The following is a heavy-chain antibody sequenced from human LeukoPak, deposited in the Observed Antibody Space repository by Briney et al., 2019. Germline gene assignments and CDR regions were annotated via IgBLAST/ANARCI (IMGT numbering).Heavy chain of an antibody. V-gene: IGHV3-23*01. Sequence: GGSLRLSCAASGVTFSSYGMNWVRQAPGKGLEWVSIISASGATTYYADSVKGRFTISRDNSKNTLYLQMNSLRAEDTAVYYCAKASSSWYFGFDYWGQGTLVTVSS. CDR3: AKASSSWYFGFDY. D-gene: IGHD6-13*01. CDR2: ISASGATT. CDR1: GVTFSSYG. J-gene: IGHJ4*02.